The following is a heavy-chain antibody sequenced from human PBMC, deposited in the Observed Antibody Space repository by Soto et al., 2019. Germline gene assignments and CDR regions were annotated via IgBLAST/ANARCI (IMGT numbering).Heavy chain of an antibody. CDR2: ISAHNGNT. CDR1: GYTFTSYG. D-gene: IGHD1-1*01. V-gene: IGHV1-18*01. CDR3: ARGRYVDY. J-gene: IGHJ4*02. Sequence: QVHLVQSGAEVKKPGASVKVSCKCSGYTFTSYGITWVRQAPGQGLEWMGWISAHNGNTDYAQKLQGRVTVTRDTSTSTAYMELRSVRSDDTAVYYCARGRYVDYWGQGALVTVSS.